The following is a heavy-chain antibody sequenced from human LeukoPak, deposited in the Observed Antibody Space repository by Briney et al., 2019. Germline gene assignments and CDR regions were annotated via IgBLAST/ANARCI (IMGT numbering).Heavy chain of an antibody. D-gene: IGHD2-2*01. CDR1: GYTFTSYG. CDR3: ARDMEGYCSSTSCYSGFLDY. V-gene: IGHV1-18*04. J-gene: IGHJ4*02. CDR2: ISAYNGNT. Sequence: ASVKVSCKASGYTFTSYGISWVRQAPGQGLEWMGWISAYNGNTNYAQKLQGRVTMTTDTSTSTAYMELRSLRSDDTAVYYCARDMEGYCSSTSCYSGFLDYWGQETLVTVSS.